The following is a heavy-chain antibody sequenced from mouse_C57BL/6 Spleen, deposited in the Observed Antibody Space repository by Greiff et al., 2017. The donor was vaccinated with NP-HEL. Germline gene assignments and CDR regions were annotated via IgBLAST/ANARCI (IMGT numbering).Heavy chain of an antibody. CDR3: TRESSGEYYFDY. V-gene: IGHV5-9-1*02. CDR1: GFTFSSYA. Sequence: EVKLMESGEGLVKPGGSLKLSCAASGFTFSSYAMSWVRQTPEKRLEWVAYISSGGDYIYYADTVKGRFTISRDNARKTLYLQMSSLKSEDTAMYYCTRESSGEYYFDYWGQGTTLTVSS. D-gene: IGHD3-2*02. J-gene: IGHJ2*01. CDR2: ISSGGDYI.